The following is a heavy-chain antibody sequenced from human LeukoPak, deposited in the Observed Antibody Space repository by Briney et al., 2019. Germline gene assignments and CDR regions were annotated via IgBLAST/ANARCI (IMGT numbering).Heavy chain of an antibody. Sequence: GGSLRLSCAASGFTFSSYAMTWVRQAPRKGLEWVSVVGGHGTTYYADSVRGRFTISRDNSKNTLFLQMNSLRVEDTAVYYCARGRPSDWNDGYFDYWGQGTLVTVSS. CDR1: GFTFSSYA. J-gene: IGHJ4*02. CDR2: VGGHGTT. V-gene: IGHV3-23*01. CDR3: ARGRPSDWNDGYFDY. D-gene: IGHD1-1*01.